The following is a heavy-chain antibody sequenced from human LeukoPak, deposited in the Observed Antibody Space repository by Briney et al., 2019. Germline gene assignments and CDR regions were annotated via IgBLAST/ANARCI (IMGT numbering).Heavy chain of an antibody. CDR1: GFTFSSYG. Sequence: GGSLGLSCAASGFTFSSYGMHWVRQAPGKGLEGVAFIRYDGSNKYYADSVKGRFTISRDNPKNTLYLQMNSLRAEDTAVYYCAKYGAYCSSTSCYRGYYYYYMDVWGKGTTVTVSS. CDR2: IRYDGSNK. J-gene: IGHJ6*03. D-gene: IGHD2-2*02. CDR3: AKYGAYCSSTSCYRGYYYYYMDV. V-gene: IGHV3-30*02.